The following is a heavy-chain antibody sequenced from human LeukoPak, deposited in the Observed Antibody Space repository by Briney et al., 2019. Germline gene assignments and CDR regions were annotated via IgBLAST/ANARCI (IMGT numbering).Heavy chain of an antibody. J-gene: IGHJ4*02. V-gene: IGHV3-53*01. Sequence: GGSLRLSCAASGFTFSDYYMSWVRQAPGKGLEWVSVIYSGGSTYYADSVKGRFTISRDNSKNTLYLQMNSLRAEDTAVYYCARDRSGDYEDYWGQGTLVTVSS. CDR1: GFTFSDYY. CDR2: IYSGGST. CDR3: ARDRSGDYEDY. D-gene: IGHD4-17*01.